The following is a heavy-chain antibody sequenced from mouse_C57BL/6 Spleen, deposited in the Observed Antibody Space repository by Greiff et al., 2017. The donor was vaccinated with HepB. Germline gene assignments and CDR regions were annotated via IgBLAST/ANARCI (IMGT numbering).Heavy chain of an antibody. Sequence: QVQLQQPGAELVKPGASVKLSCKASGYTFTSYWMHWVKQRPGQGLEWIGMIHPNSGSTNYNEKFKSKATLTVDKSSSTAYMQLSSLTSEDSAVYYCARFYEGYAMDYWGQGTSVTVSS. V-gene: IGHV1-64*01. J-gene: IGHJ4*01. CDR1: GYTFTSYW. D-gene: IGHD2-3*01. CDR2: IHPNSGST. CDR3: ARFYEGYAMDY.